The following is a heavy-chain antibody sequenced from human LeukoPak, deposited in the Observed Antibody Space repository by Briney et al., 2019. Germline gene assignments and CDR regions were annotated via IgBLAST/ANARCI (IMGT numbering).Heavy chain of an antibody. CDR3: ARTSGSYPTRLYYFDY. CDR1: GFTFSDYY. CDR2: ISSSGSTI. V-gene: IGHV3-11*01. D-gene: IGHD1-26*01. J-gene: IGHJ4*02. Sequence: GGSLRLSCAASGFTFSDYYMSWIRQAPGKGLEWVSYISSSGSTIYYADSVKGRFTISRDNAKNSLYLQMNSLRAEDTALYYCARTSGSYPTRLYYFDYWGQGTLVTVSS.